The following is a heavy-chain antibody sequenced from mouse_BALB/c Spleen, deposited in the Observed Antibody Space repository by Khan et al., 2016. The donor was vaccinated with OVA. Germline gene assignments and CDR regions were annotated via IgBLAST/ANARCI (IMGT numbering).Heavy chain of an antibody. CDR3: ATLYVNPFAY. D-gene: IGHD2-1*01. CDR1: GFNIKDTY. CDR2: IDPTNDNI. J-gene: IGHJ3*01. V-gene: IGHV14-3*02. Sequence: VQLKVSGAELVKPGASIKLSCTASGFNIKDTYMHWVQQRPEQGPEWIGRIDPTNDNIKYDPKFQDKATITADTSSNTAYLQLSSLTSEVTAVDYCATLYVNPFAYWGQGTLVSVSA.